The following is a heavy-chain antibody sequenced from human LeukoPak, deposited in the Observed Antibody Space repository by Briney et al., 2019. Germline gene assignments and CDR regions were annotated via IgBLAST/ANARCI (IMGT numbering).Heavy chain of an antibody. V-gene: IGHV3-30*18. CDR3: AKDDSGDGVY. D-gene: IGHD2-21*01. CDR1: GFTFSSYG. Sequence: PGGSLRLSCAASGFTFSSYGMHWVRQAPGKGLEWVAVISYDGSNKYYEDSVKGRFTISRDNSKNTLYLQMNSLRVEDTAVYYCAKDDSGDGVYWGQGTLVTVSS. J-gene: IGHJ4*02. CDR2: ISYDGSNK.